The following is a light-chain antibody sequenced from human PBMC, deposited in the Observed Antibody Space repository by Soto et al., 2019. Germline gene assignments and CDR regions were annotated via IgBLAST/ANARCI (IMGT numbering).Light chain of an antibody. CDR1: GSNIGAGYE. J-gene: IGLJ2*01. Sequence: QSVLTQPPSVSGAPGQRVSISCTGSGSNIGAGYEVHWYQQLPGTAPKLLITSNNNRPSGVPDRFSGSASDTSASLAITGLPAEDEADYYCSSYAGSNTLVFGGGTKLTVL. CDR2: SNN. CDR3: SSYAGSNTLV. V-gene: IGLV1-40*01.